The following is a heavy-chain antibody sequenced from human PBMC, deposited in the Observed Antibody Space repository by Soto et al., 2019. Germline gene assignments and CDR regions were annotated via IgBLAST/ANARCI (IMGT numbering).Heavy chain of an antibody. CDR2: ISATGGST. CDR1: GFTFGIYA. Sequence: EVQLLESGGDLVQPGGSLRLSCAASGFTFGIYAMTWVRQAPGKGLEWVSTISATGGSTFYADSVKGRFTISRDNSKNTLYLQMNSLRAEDTAIYYCAKALSRYYYFDFWGQGTLVTVSS. D-gene: IGHD2-15*01. CDR3: AKALSRYYYFDF. V-gene: IGHV3-23*01. J-gene: IGHJ4*02.